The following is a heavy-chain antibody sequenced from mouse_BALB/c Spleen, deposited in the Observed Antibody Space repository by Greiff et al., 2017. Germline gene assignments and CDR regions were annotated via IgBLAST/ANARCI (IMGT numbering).Heavy chain of an antibody. Sequence: QVQLQQSGPELVKPGASVKISCKASGYSFTSYYIHWVKQRPGQGLEWIGWIFPGSGNTKYNEKFKGKATLTADTSSSTAYMQLSSLTSEDSAVYFCAREDYGSSYTFAYWGQGTLVTVSA. D-gene: IGHD1-1*01. CDR3: AREDYGSSYTFAY. V-gene: IGHV1-66*01. CDR1: GYSFTSYY. J-gene: IGHJ3*01. CDR2: IFPGSGNT.